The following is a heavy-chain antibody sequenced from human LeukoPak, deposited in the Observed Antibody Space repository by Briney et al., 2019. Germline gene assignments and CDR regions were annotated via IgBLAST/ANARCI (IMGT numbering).Heavy chain of an antibody. J-gene: IGHJ5*02. D-gene: IGHD3-10*01. CDR3: ARRPALVWFGDTTPIWFDP. CDR2: IYSSGST. Sequence: SETLSLTCTVSGYSISSGFYWGWIRQPPGKGLEWIGSIYSSGSTFYNPSLKSRVTISVDTSKNQVSLKLRSVTAADTAVYYCARRPALVWFGDTTPIWFDPWGQGTRVTVSS. V-gene: IGHV4-38-2*02. CDR1: GYSISSGFY.